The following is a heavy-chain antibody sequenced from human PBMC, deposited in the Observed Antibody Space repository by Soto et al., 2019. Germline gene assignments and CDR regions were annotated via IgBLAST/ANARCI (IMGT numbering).Heavy chain of an antibody. J-gene: IGHJ6*02. V-gene: IGHV4-61*01. CDR3: ARDQAYTWYYYYGMDV. CDR2: IYYSGST. Sequence: QVQLQESGPGLVKPSETLSLTCTVSGGSVSSGSYYWSWIRQPPGKGLEWIGYIYYSGSTNYNPSLKSRVTISVDTSKNQFSRKLSSVTAADTAVYYCARDQAYTWYYYYGMDVWGQGTTVTVSS. CDR1: GGSVSSGSYY. D-gene: IGHD4-4*01.